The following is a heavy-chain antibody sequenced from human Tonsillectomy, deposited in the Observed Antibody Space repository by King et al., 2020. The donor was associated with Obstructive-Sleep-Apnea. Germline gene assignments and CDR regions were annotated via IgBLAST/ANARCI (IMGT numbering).Heavy chain of an antibody. D-gene: IGHD3-10*01. V-gene: IGHV3-30-3*01. CDR2: ILYDGNKK. J-gene: IGHJ4*02. Sequence: VQLVESGGGVVQPGRSLRLSCAASGFTLNSFVMHWVRQAPGKGLEWVAVILYDGNKKYYAVSVKGRFTISRENSKNTLYLQMNSLRVEETALYYCARGGRWFGEFLSPFDYWGQGTLVTVSS. CDR3: ARGGRWFGEFLSPFDY. CDR1: GFTLNSFV.